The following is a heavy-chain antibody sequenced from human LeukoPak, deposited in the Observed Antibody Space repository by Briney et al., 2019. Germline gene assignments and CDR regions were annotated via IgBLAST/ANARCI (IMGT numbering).Heavy chain of an antibody. D-gene: IGHD3-22*01. Sequence: GGSLRLSCAASGFTFSSYAMSWVRQAPGKGLEWVSAISGSGGSTYYADSVKGRFTISRDNSKNTLYLQTNSLRAEDTAVYYCANAVGDYDSSGYYLGDENWFDPWGQGTLVTVSS. CDR1: GFTFSSYA. J-gene: IGHJ5*02. CDR2: ISGSGGST. CDR3: ANAVGDYDSSGYYLGDENWFDP. V-gene: IGHV3-23*01.